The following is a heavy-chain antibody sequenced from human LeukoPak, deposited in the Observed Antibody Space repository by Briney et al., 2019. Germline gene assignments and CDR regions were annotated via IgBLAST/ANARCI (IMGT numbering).Heavy chain of an antibody. CDR3: AKTRPLDSSSWSHGDY. J-gene: IGHJ4*02. V-gene: IGHV3-23*01. CDR1: GFTFSNYA. D-gene: IGHD6-13*01. Sequence: GGSLRLSCAASGFTFSNYAMSWVRQAPGKGLEWVSAISGSGDSTYYGDSVKGRFTISRDNSKNTLYLQMNSLRAEDTAVYYCAKTRPLDSSSWSHGDYWGQGALVTVSS. CDR2: ISGSGDST.